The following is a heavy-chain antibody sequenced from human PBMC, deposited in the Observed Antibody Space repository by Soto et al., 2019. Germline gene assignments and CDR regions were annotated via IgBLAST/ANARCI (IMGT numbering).Heavy chain of an antibody. D-gene: IGHD3-16*01. V-gene: IGHV3-66*01. J-gene: IGHJ4*02. CDR3: VGLRVFY. Sequence: EVQLVESGGGLVQPGGSLRLSCAASGFTVSSNYMSWVRQAPGKGLEWVSVIYSGGSTYYAVSVKGRFTISRDNSKITLYLKMNSLRAEDTAVYYCVGLRVFYWGQGTLVTVSS. CDR2: IYSGGST. CDR1: GFTVSSNY.